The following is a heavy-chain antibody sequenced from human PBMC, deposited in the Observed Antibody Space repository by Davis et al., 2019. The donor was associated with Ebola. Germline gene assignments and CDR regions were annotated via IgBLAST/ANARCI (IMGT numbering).Heavy chain of an antibody. CDR1: GYGFADYW. V-gene: IGHV5-51*01. CDR2: IFPGDSDT. CDR3: ARGTDGYNPGGYFDS. J-gene: IGHJ4*02. D-gene: IGHD5-24*01. Sequence: KVSCKGSGYGFADYWIAWVRQTPGKGLECMGIIFPGDSDTRYSPSFQGQVTISADKSISTAYLQWSSLKASDTAMYYCARGTDGYNPGGYFDSWGQGTLVTVSS.